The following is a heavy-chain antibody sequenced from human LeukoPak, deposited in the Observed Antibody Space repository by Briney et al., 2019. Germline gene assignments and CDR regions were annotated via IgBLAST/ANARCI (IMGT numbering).Heavy chain of an antibody. CDR3: AGGYPNWFDP. D-gene: IGHD3-22*01. J-gene: IGHJ5*02. CDR1: GYTFTTYG. V-gene: IGHV1-18*01. Sequence: ASVKVSCKASGYTFTTYGISWVRQAPGQGLEWMGWISDYNGNTKYVQKFQGRVTMTTDTSTSIAYMELRSLRSDDTAVYYCAGGYPNWFDPWGQGTLVTVSS. CDR2: ISDYNGNT.